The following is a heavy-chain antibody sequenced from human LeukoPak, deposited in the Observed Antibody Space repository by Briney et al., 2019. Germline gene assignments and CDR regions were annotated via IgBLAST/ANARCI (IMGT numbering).Heavy chain of an antibody. V-gene: IGHV1-8*01. CDR3: ARVLDYGDYWISGDAVAFDI. CDR2: MNPNSGNT. D-gene: IGHD4-17*01. J-gene: IGHJ3*02. Sequence: GASVKVSCKASGYTFTSYDINWVRQATGQGLEWMGWMNPNSGNTGYARKFQGRVSMTRNTSISTAYMELSSLRSEDTAVSYCARVLDYGDYWISGDAVAFDIWGQGTMVTVSS. CDR1: GYTFTSYD.